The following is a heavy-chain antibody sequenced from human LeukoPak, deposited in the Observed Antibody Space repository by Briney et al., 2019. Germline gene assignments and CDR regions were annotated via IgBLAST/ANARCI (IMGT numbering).Heavy chain of an antibody. J-gene: IGHJ4*02. CDR2: IFPGDSDT. V-gene: IGHV5-51*01. CDR1: GYRFTSYW. CDR3: ARHVAVDTAIVPLDY. D-gene: IGHD5-18*01. Sequence: GESLKISCQGSGYRFTSYWIGWVRQMPGKGLEWMGIIFPGDSDTRYSPSFQGQVTISADTSVNTAYLQWSSLKASDTAIYYCARHVAVDTAIVPLDYWGQGALVTVSS.